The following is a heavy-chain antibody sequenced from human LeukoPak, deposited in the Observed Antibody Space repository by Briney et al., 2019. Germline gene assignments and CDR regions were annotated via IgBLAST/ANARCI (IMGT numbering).Heavy chain of an antibody. D-gene: IGHD3-9*01. CDR3: ARDTRGDTLTGAHAFDI. CDR1: GGSISSSSYY. CDR2: IYYSGST. Sequence: SETLSLTCTVSGGSISSSSYYWGWIRQPPGKGLEWIGSIYYSGSTYYNPSLKSRVTISVDTSKNQFSLKLSSVTAADTAVYYCARDTRGDTLTGAHAFDIWGQGTMVTVSP. V-gene: IGHV4-39*07. J-gene: IGHJ3*02.